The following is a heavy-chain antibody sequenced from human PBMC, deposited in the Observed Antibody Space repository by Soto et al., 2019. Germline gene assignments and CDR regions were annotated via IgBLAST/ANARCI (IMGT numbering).Heavy chain of an antibody. Sequence: QVQLQESGPGLVKPSETLSLTCTVSGGSVSSGSYYWSWIRQPPGKGLEWIGYIYYSGSTNYNPALKSRVTLPVAASKYQLSLTLSSVTAADPAVYDCAGGYLIHPACDYWGQGTLVTVSS. CDR3: AGGYLIHPACDY. J-gene: IGHJ4*02. V-gene: IGHV4-61*01. CDR2: IYYSGST. CDR1: GGSVSSGSYY. D-gene: IGHD1-1*01.